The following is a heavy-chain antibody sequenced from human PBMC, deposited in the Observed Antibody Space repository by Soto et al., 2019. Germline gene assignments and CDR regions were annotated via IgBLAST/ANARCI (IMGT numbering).Heavy chain of an antibody. CDR2: ISAYTGNT. J-gene: IGHJ4*02. Sequence: GASVKVSCKGSGYSFTSYGISWVRQAPGQGLEWMGWISAYTGNTKYAPKLQGRVTMTTDTSTTTAYMELRSLRSDDTAVYYCLWGSSEFDYWGQGTLVTVSS. CDR3: LWGSSEFDY. V-gene: IGHV1-18*01. CDR1: GYSFTSYG. D-gene: IGHD3-16*01.